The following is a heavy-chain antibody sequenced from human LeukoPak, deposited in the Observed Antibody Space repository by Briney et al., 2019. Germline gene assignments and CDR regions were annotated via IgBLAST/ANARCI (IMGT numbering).Heavy chain of an antibody. CDR1: GGSISSSSYY. J-gene: IGHJ3*02. V-gene: IGHV4-39*07. CDR3: ARDQRELLGVGDAFDI. CDR2: IYYSGST. D-gene: IGHD1-26*01. Sequence: SETLSLTCAVSGGSISSSSYYWGWIRQPPGKGLEWIGSIYYSGSTYYNPSLKSRVTISVDTSKNQFSLKLSSVTAADTAVYYCARDQRELLGVGDAFDIWGQGTMVTVSS.